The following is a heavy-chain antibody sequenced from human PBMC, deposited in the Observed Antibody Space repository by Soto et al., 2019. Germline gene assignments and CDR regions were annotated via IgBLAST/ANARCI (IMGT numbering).Heavy chain of an antibody. D-gene: IGHD3-3*01. Sequence: GGSLRLSCAASGFTFSSYGLHWVRQAPGKGLEWVAVIWYDGSNKYYADSVKGRFTISRDNSKNTLYLQMNSPRAEDTAVYYCAREEGYYDFWSGYYEAGHWFDPWGQGTLVTVSS. CDR3: AREEGYYDFWSGYYEAGHWFDP. V-gene: IGHV3-33*01. CDR2: IWYDGSNK. CDR1: GFTFSSYG. J-gene: IGHJ5*02.